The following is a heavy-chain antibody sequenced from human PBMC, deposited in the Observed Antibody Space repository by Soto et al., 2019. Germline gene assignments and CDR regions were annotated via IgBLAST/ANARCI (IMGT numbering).Heavy chain of an antibody. CDR1: GGTFSSYA. CDR3: AREVFSNNFDY. J-gene: IGHJ4*02. Sequence: ASVKVSCKASGGTFSSYAIGWVRQAPGQGLEWMGGIIPIFGTANYAQKFQGRVTITADKSTSTAYMELSSLRSEDTAVYYCAREVFSNNFDYWGQGTLVTVSS. D-gene: IGHD4-4*01. V-gene: IGHV1-69*06. CDR2: IIPIFGTA.